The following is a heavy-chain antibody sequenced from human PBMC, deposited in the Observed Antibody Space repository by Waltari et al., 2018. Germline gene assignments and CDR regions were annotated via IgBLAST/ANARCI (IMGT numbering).Heavy chain of an antibody. CDR1: GGTFSRYA. D-gene: IGHD1-1*01. Sequence: QVQLVQSGAEVKKPGSSVKVSCKASGGTFSRYAISWVRQAPGQGLEWMGGIIPILGIANYAQKFQGRVTITADESTSTAYMELSSLRSEDTAVYYCARVSRDDHLTEWFDPWGQGTLVTVSS. V-gene: IGHV1-69*04. CDR3: ARVSRDDHLTEWFDP. J-gene: IGHJ5*02. CDR2: IIPILGIA.